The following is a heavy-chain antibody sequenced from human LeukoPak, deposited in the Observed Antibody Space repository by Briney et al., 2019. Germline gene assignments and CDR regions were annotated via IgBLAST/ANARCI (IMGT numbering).Heavy chain of an antibody. CDR2: INHSGST. CDR3: ARGGYRDGYTTAFEY. D-gene: IGHD5-24*01. V-gene: IGHV4-34*01. CDR1: VGSFSEYY. Sequence: SEALSLTCAVYVGSFSEYYWSWIRQPPGRGVDGVGEINHSGSTNYNPSLTSRVDISVDTSKITFSLKLSSVTLAHKAVYYCARGGYRDGYTTAFEYWGQGTLVTVSS. J-gene: IGHJ4*02.